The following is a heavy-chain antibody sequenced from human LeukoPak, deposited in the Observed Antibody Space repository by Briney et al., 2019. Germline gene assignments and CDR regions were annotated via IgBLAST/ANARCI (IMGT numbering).Heavy chain of an antibody. D-gene: IGHD5-12*01. Sequence: QPGRSLRLSCAASGFTFSSYGMHWVRQAPGKGLEWVAVIWYDGSNKYYADSVKGRFTISRDNSKNTLYLQMNSLRAEDTAVYYCASSEDIVATISALGYWGQGTLVTVSS. CDR2: IWYDGSNK. J-gene: IGHJ4*02. CDR3: ASSEDIVATISALGY. CDR1: GFTFSSYG. V-gene: IGHV3-33*01.